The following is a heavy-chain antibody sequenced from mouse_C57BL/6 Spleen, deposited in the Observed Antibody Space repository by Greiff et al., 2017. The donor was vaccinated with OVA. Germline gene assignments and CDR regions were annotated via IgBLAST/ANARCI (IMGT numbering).Heavy chain of an antibody. V-gene: IGHV7-1*01. D-gene: IGHD4-1*01. CDR1: GFTFSDFY. CDR3: ARDGGSGTGGLDY. J-gene: IGHJ2*01. CDR2: SRNKANDYTT. Sequence: EVKLVESGGGLVQSGRSLRLSCATSGFTFSDFYMEWVRQAPGKGLEWIAASRNKANDYTTEYSASVKGRFIVSRDTSQSILYLQMNALRAEDTAIYYCARDGGSGTGGLDYWGQGTTLTVSS.